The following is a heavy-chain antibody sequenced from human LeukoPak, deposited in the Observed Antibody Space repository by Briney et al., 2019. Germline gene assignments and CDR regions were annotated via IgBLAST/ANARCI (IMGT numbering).Heavy chain of an antibody. CDR3: ARDGAFYDILTGYADYYYYYMDV. Sequence: PGGSLRLSCAASGFTFSSYGMHWVRQAPGKGLEWVAVIWYDGSNKYYADSVKGRFTISRDNSKDTLYLQMNSLRAEDTAVYYCARDGAFYDILTGYADYYYYYMDVWGKGTTVTVSS. D-gene: IGHD3-9*01. CDR1: GFTFSSYG. J-gene: IGHJ6*03. V-gene: IGHV3-33*01. CDR2: IWYDGSNK.